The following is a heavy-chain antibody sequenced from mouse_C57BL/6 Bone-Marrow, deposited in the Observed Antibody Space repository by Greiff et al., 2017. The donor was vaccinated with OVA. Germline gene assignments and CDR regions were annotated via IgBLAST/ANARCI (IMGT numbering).Heavy chain of an antibody. D-gene: IGHD6-1*01. CDR2: IHPTSGST. CDR1: GYTFTSYW. J-gene: IGHJ4*01. V-gene: IGHV1-64*01. Sequence: QVQLQQPGAELVKPGASVKLSCKASGYTFTSYWMHWVKQRPGQGLEWIGMIHPTSGSTNYNEKFKSKATLTVDKSSSTAYMQLSSLTSEDSAVYYCAIRFSPDALDYWGQGTSVTVSS. CDR3: AIRFSPDALDY.